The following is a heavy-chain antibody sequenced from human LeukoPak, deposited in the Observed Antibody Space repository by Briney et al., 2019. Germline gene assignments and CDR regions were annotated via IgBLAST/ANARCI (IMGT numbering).Heavy chain of an antibody. V-gene: IGHV3-30-3*01. J-gene: IGHJ3*02. D-gene: IGHD3-22*01. CDR3: ARGQGYYDSSGPDAFDI. CDR1: GFTFSSYA. CDR2: ISYDGSNK. Sequence: PGRSVRLSCAASGFTFSSYAMHWVRQAPGKGLEWVAVISYDGSNKYYADSVKGRFTISRDNSKNTLYLQMNSLRAEDTAVYYCARGQGYYDSSGPDAFDIWGQGTMVTASS.